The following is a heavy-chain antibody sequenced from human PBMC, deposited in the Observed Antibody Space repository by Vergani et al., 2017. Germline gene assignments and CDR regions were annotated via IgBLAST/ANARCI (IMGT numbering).Heavy chain of an antibody. CDR2: IHYDGSHE. V-gene: IGHV3-30*02. CDR3: VKDIAASGNYWYFDL. D-gene: IGHD6-13*01. Sequence: VQLLESGGGLVQPGGSLRLSCAASGFTFSSYAMSWVRQAPGKGLEWVAFIHYDGSHEYYIDSVKGRFTISRDNSKNTLILQMNGLRAEYTALYYCVKDIAASGNYWYFDLWGRGNLVTVSS. J-gene: IGHJ2*01. CDR1: GFTFSSYA.